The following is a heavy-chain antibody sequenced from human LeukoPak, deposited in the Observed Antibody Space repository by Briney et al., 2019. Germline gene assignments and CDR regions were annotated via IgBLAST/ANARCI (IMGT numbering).Heavy chain of an antibody. Sequence: RGSLTLSCAASGFPFSNYATNWVRQAPGKGLEWVSAITGSGGNTYYEDSVKGRFTISRDNSKNTLYLQMNSLRAEDTAVYYCAKDLAYSSSYYVVYFHYWGQATLVGVSS. CDR2: ITGSGGNT. CDR3: AKDLAYSSSYYVVYFHY. V-gene: IGHV3-23*01. D-gene: IGHD6-13*01. J-gene: IGHJ4*02. CDR1: GFPFSNYA.